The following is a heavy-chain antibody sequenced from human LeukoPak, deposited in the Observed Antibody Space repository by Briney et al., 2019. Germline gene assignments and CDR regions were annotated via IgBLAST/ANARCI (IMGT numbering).Heavy chain of an antibody. Sequence: SETLSLTCGVSGGSIISSSYYWGWIRQPPGKGLEWIGSIYYSGSTYYNPSLKSRVTISVDTSKNQFSLKLSSVTAADTAVYYCARDEGAVAGTGYYYYMDVRGKGTTVTVSS. J-gene: IGHJ6*03. CDR2: IYYSGST. CDR1: GGSIISSSYY. CDR3: ARDEGAVAGTGYYYYMDV. V-gene: IGHV4-39*07. D-gene: IGHD6-19*01.